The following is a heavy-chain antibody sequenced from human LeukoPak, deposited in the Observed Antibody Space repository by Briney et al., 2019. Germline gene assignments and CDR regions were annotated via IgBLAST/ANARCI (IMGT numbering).Heavy chain of an antibody. CDR1: GFRFSGYW. J-gene: IGHJ6*02. V-gene: IGHV3-7*01. CDR2: IKQDGSEK. Sequence: GGSLRLSCVGSGFRFSGYWMSWVRQAPGKGLEWVANIKQDGSEKYYVDSVKGRFTISRDNAKNSQYLQMNSLRVEDTAIYYCARDRDLGGLVVDVWGQGTTLIVSS. D-gene: IGHD2-21*01. CDR3: ARDRDLGGLVVDV.